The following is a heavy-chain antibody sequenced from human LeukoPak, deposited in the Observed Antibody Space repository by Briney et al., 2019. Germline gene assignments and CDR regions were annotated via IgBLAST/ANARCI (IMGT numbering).Heavy chain of an antibody. D-gene: IGHD2-2*03. CDR3: ARGGYCSSTSCYYYYYYMDV. V-gene: IGHV3-21*01. CDR2: ISSSSSYI. CDR1: GFTFSSYS. J-gene: IGHJ6*03. Sequence: KAGGSLRLSCAASGFTFSSYSMNWVRQAPGKGLEWVSSISSSSSYIYYADSVKGRFTISRDNAKNSLYLQMNSLRAEDTAVYYCARGGYCSSTSCYYYYYYMDVWGKGTTVTVSS.